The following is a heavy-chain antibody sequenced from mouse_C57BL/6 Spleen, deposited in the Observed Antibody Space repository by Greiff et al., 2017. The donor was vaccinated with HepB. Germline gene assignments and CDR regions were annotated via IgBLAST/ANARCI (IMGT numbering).Heavy chain of an antibody. CDR2: INPSSGYT. CDR1: GYTFTSYT. V-gene: IGHV1-4*01. Sequence: QVQLQQSGAELARPGASVKMSCKASGYTFTSYTMHWVKQRPGQGLEWIGYINPSSGYTKYNQKFKDKATLTADKSSSTAYMQLSSLTSEDSAVYYCARSMGRGAMDYWGQGTSVTVSS. J-gene: IGHJ4*01. D-gene: IGHD4-1*01. CDR3: ARSMGRGAMDY.